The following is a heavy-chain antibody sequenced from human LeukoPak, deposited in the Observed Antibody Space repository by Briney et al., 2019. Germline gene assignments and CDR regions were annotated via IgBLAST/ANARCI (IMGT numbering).Heavy chain of an antibody. V-gene: IGHV3-48*03. CDR2: ITSGGTSI. J-gene: IGHJ4*02. Sequence: PGGSLRLSCVASGFSFSIYEMNWVRQAPGKGLEWLSHITSGGTSIHYADSVKGRFTISRDDAKSSLYLQMNSLREEDTAVYHCARDATETIVGWGYFDYWGPGSLVTVSS. CDR3: ARDATETIVGWGYFDY. D-gene: IGHD4-17*01. CDR1: GFSFSIYE.